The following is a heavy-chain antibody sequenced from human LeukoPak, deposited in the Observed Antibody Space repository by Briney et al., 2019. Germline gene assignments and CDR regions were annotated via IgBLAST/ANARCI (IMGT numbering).Heavy chain of an antibody. V-gene: IGHV3-73*01. CDR1: GFTFSGSA. J-gene: IGHJ4*02. CDR2: IRSKANSYAT. Sequence: GGSLTLSCAASGFTFSGSAMHWVRQASGKGLEWVGRIRSKANSYATVYAASVKGRFTISRDDSKNTAYLQMSSLKTEDTAVYYCTRDGYNSALDYWGQGTLVTVSS. D-gene: IGHD5-24*01. CDR3: TRDGYNSALDY.